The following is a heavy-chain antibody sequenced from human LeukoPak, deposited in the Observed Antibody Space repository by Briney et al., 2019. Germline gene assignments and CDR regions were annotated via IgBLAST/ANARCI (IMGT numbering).Heavy chain of an antibody. V-gene: IGHV1-69*04. CDR2: ITPILGIA. J-gene: IGHJ6*03. D-gene: IGHD2-2*02. CDR3: ARMGCSSTSCYTGYYYYYMDV. CDR1: GGTFSSYA. Sequence: SVKVSCKASGGTFSSYAISWVRQAPGQGLEWMGRITPILGIANYAQKFQGRVTITADKSTSTAYMELSSLRSEDTAVYYCARMGCSSTSCYTGYYYYYMDVWGKGTTVTVSS.